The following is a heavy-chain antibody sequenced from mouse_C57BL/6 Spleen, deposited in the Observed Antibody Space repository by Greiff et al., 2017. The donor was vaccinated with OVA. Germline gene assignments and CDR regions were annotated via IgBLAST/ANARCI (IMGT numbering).Heavy chain of an antibody. CDR2: ISGGGGNT. CDR3: ARPPSTMVTTGYYFDY. V-gene: IGHV5-9*01. CDR1: GFTFSSYT. Sequence: EVQGVESGGGLVKPGGSLKLSCAASGFTFSSYTMSWVRQTPEKRLEWVATISGGGGNTYYPDSVKGRFTISRDNAKNTLYLQMSSLRSEDTALYYCARPPSTMVTTGYYFDYWGQGTTLTVSS. D-gene: IGHD2-2*01. J-gene: IGHJ2*01.